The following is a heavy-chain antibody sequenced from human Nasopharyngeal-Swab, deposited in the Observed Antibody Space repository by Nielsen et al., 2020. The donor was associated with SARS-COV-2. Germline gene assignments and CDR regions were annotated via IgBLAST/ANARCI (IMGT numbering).Heavy chain of an antibody. V-gene: IGHV3-23*01. CDR2: ISFGGTST. D-gene: IGHD3-16*01. J-gene: IGHJ4*02. Sequence: GESLKISCAASGFAFSNYAMSWVRQAPGKGLEWVSGISFGGTSTFYADSVKGRFIISRDTSKNRLYLQMNSLRAEDTALYYCAKVGGGVGYWGLGTLLTVSS. CDR1: GFAFSNYA. CDR3: AKVGGGVGY.